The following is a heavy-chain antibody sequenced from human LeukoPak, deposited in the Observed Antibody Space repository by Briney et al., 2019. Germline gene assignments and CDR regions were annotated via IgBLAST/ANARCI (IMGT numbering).Heavy chain of an antibody. J-gene: IGHJ4*02. CDR1: GGSFSGYY. D-gene: IGHD3/OR15-3a*01. CDR3: ARGYAGLGY. Sequence: SETLSLTCAVYGGSFSGYYWSWIRQPPGKGLEWIGEINHSGSTNYNPSLKSRVTISVDTSKNQFSLKLSSVTAADTAVYYCARGYAGLGYWGQGTLVTVSS. CDR2: INHSGST. V-gene: IGHV4-34*01.